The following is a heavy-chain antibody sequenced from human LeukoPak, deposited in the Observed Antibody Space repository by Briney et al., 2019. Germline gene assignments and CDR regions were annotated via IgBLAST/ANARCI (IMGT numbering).Heavy chain of an antibody. CDR2: INSDGYTI. J-gene: IGHJ4*02. CDR3: ARDRTNSDVLTGYLYPGYFDN. D-gene: IGHD3-9*01. CDR1: GFTFSSYA. Sequence: PGGSLRLSCAASGFTFSSYAMNWIRQAPGKGLEWISYINSDGYTIYYTESVKGRFTISKDNAKNSLYLQMNSLRAEDTAVYYCARDRTNSDVLTGYLYPGYFDNWGQGALVTVSS. V-gene: IGHV3-48*04.